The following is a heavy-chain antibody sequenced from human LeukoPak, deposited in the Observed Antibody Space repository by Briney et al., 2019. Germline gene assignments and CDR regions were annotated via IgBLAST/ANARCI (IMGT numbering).Heavy chain of an antibody. V-gene: IGHV4-59*12. Sequence: SETLSLTCTVSGGSISNYYWSWIRQPPGKGLEWIGYIHYSGSTNYNPSLGSRVTISVDTSKNQFSLKLSSVTAADTAVYYCARLYGSGSYYTSTISFDYWGQGTLVTVSS. D-gene: IGHD3-10*01. J-gene: IGHJ4*02. CDR3: ARLYGSGSYYTSTISFDY. CDR1: GGSISNYY. CDR2: IHYSGST.